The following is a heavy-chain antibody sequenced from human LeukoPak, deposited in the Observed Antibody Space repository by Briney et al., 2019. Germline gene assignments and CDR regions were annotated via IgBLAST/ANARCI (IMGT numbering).Heavy chain of an antibody. V-gene: IGHV3-53*01. J-gene: IGHJ4*02. Sequence: GGSLRLSCAVSGFSVSNNYMNWVRQAPGKGLEWVSLIYSRGGTSYADSVKGRFTISRDSSKNTLFLQMNSLRVEDTAVYYCARDPPGIAASGTYYWGQGALVTVSS. CDR3: ARDPPGIAASGTYY. CDR1: GFSVSNNY. CDR2: IYSRGGT. D-gene: IGHD6-13*01.